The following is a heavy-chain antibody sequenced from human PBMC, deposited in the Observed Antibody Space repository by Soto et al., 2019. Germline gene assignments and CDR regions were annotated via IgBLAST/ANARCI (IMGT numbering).Heavy chain of an antibody. J-gene: IGHJ4*02. CDR1: GYSFTNSA. Sequence: QVQLVQSGAEVKKPGASVKVSCKASGYSFTNSAIHWLRQAPGQRLEWMGWINAGSGSAKYSQKFQGRVTITTDTAPSTAHMELSSLKSEDTAMYCCSGHLRGRYLPIFECWGQAPRIPVSS. CDR3: SGHLRGRYLPIFEC. CDR2: INAGSGSA. D-gene: IGHD1-26*01. V-gene: IGHV1-3*01.